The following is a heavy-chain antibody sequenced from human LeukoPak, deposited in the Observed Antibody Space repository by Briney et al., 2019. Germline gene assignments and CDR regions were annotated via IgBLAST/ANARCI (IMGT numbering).Heavy chain of an antibody. D-gene: IGHD3-22*01. Sequence: GGSLRLSCAASGFTFSSYAMSWVRQAPGKGLEWVSAISGSGGSTYYTDSVKGRFTISRDNSKNTLYLQMNSLRAEDTAVYYCAKDLYYYDSSGLFDYWGQGTLVTVSS. CDR3: AKDLYYYDSSGLFDY. V-gene: IGHV3-23*01. CDR2: ISGSGGST. J-gene: IGHJ4*02. CDR1: GFTFSSYA.